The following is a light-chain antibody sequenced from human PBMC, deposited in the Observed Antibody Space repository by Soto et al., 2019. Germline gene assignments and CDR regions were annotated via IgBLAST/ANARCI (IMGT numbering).Light chain of an antibody. CDR3: QRYGRSQWT. Sequence: EVVLTQSPGCLSLATGEKAPIACRASQSTNYLTWYQQKPGQAPRLLIYGSSTRAPGTPARFSASGSGTDFTLTINTPEPEDFAVYFCQRYGRSQWTFGQGTKLDIK. J-gene: IGKJ1*01. CDR1: QSTNY. V-gene: IGKV3-20*01. CDR2: GSS.